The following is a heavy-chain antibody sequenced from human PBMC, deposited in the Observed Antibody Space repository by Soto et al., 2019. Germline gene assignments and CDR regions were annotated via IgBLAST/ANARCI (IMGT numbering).Heavy chain of an antibody. CDR2: ISRSSSYI. V-gene: IGHV3-21*01. CDR1: GFTFSSYG. D-gene: IGHD2-15*01. Sequence: EVQLVESGGGLVKPGGSLRLSCAASGFTFSSYGMNWVRQAPGKGLEWVSSISRSSSYIYYADSVKGRFTISRDNAKNSLFLQMNSLRAEDTAVYYCGAASGAYWGQGTLVTVSS. CDR3: GAASGAY. J-gene: IGHJ4*02.